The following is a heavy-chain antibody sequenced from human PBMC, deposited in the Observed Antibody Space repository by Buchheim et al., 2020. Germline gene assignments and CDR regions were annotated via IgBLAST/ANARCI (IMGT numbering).Heavy chain of an antibody. CDR3: ARQRPYYYDSSGSHFDY. V-gene: IGHV4-39*01. CDR1: GGSISSSSYY. J-gene: IGHJ4*02. CDR2: IYYSGST. D-gene: IGHD3-22*01. Sequence: QLQLQESGPGLVKPSETLSLTCTVSGGSISSSSYYWGWIRQPPGKGLEWIGSIYYSGSTYYNPSLKSRVTISVDPSKNQFSLKLSSVTAADTAVYYCARQRPYYYDSSGSHFDYWGQGTL.